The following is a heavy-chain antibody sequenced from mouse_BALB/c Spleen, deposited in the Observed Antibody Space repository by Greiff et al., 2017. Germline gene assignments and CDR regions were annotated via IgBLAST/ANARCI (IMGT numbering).Heavy chain of an antibody. Sequence: VQLQQPGAELVKPGASVKLSCKASGYTFTSYYMYWVKQRPGQGLEWIGGINPSNGGTNFNEKFKSKATLTVDKSSSTAYMQLSSLTSEDSAVYYCTREGMIKDFDYWGQGTTLTVSS. CDR1: GYTFTSYY. CDR2: INPSNGGT. J-gene: IGHJ2*01. D-gene: IGHD2-4*01. CDR3: TREGMIKDFDY. V-gene: IGHV1S81*02.